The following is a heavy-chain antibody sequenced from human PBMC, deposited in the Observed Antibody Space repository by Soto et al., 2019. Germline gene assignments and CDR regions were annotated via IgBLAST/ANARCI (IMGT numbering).Heavy chain of an antibody. J-gene: IGHJ5*02. D-gene: IGHD3-22*01. CDR2: MNPNSGNT. V-gene: IGHV1-8*01. CDR1: GYTFTSYD. Sequence: ASVKVSCKASGYTFTSYDINWVRQATGQGLEWMGWMNPNSGNTGYAQKFQGRVTMTRNTSISTAYMELRSLRSEDTAVYYCARDTYYYDSSRYYSNWFDRWYQGALVTVSS. CDR3: ARDTYYYDSSRYYSNWFDR.